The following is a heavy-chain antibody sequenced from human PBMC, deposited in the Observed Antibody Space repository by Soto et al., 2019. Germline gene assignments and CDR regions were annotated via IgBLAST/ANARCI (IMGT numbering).Heavy chain of an antibody. CDR2: ISPTSSFL. CDR3: ARVGTDYGSGSPYYSDY. J-gene: IGHJ4*02. V-gene: IGHV3-21*06. CDR1: GFSFRSYY. Sequence: EVQLVDSGGGLVKPGRSLRLSCAASGFSFRSYYLNWVRQAPGRGLECVSSISPTSSFLSYADSVKGRFTISRDNAKSSVHLQMNSLRAEDTAVYFCARVGTDYGSGSPYYSDYWGQGTLVTVSS. D-gene: IGHD3-10*01.